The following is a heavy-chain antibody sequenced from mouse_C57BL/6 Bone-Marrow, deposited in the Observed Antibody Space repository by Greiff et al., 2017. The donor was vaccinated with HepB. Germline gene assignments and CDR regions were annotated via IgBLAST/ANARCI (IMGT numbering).Heavy chain of an antibody. J-gene: IGHJ1*03. Sequence: EVQVVESGGGLVKPGGSLKLSCAASGFTFSSYTMSWVRQTPEKRLEWVATISGGGGNTYYPDSVKGRFTISRDNAKNTLYLQMSSLRSEDTALYYCARQTGTVVAKRYFDVWGTGTTVTVSS. CDR2: ISGGGGNT. CDR3: ARQTGTVVAKRYFDV. CDR1: GFTFSSYT. D-gene: IGHD1-1*01. V-gene: IGHV5-9*01.